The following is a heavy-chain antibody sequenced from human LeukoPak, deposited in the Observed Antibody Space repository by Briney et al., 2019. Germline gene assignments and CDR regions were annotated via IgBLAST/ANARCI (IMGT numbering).Heavy chain of an antibody. CDR3: ARDPGYYDSSGLIDY. J-gene: IGHJ4*02. CDR1: GGSFSGYY. V-gene: IGHV4-34*01. Sequence: SETLSLTCAVYGGSFSGYYWSWIRQPPGKGLEWIGEINHSGSTNYKPSLKSRVTISVDTSKNQFSLKLSSVTAADTAVYYCARDPGYYDSSGLIDYWGQGTLVTVSS. CDR2: INHSGST. D-gene: IGHD3-22*01.